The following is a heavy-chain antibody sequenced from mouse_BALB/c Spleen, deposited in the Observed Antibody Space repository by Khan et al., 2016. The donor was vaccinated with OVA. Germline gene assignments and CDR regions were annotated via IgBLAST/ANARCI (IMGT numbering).Heavy chain of an antibody. D-gene: IGHD2-1*01. Sequence: QVQLKQSGTELAKPGASLKMSCKASGYTFTTYWMHWVKQRPGQGLEWIGYIDPSTGYTEYNQNFRDKATLTTDKSSSTAYMQLSSLTSEDSAVYYCARRGRYGIFAYWGQGTLVTVSA. CDR3: ARRGRYGIFAY. V-gene: IGHV1-7*01. CDR2: IDPSTGYT. CDR1: GYTFTTYW. J-gene: IGHJ3*01.